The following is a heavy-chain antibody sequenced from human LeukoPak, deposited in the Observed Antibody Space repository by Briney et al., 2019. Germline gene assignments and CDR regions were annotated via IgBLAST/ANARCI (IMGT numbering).Heavy chain of an antibody. CDR2: MNPGTANT. J-gene: IGHJ4*02. Sequence: ASVKVSCKASGYTVTYNDINWVRQATGQGLEWMGWMNPGTANTGYSQKFQGRLAMTADTSINTAYMELSGLTSEDTAVYYCARGRAAADWGQGTLVTVSS. CDR1: GYTVTYND. D-gene: IGHD2-15*01. V-gene: IGHV1-8*01. CDR3: ARGRAAAD.